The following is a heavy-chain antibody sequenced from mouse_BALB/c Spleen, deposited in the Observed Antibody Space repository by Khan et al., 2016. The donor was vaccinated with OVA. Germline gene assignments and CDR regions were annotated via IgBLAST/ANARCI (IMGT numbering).Heavy chain of an antibody. CDR2: INPTSGYT. Sequence: QVHVKQSGAELAKPGASVKMSCKASGYTFTTYWLHWVKQRTGQGLEWIGYINPTSGYTDYNEKFKDRATLSADRSSSPAFMQLSSLTSEDSAGYCCTRDRIDYWGQGTTLTVSS. CDR3: TRDRIDY. CDR1: GYTFTTYW. V-gene: IGHV1-7*01. J-gene: IGHJ2*01.